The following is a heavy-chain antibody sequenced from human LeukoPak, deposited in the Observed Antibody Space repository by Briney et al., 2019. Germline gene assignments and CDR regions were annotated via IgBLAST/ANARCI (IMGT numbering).Heavy chain of an antibody. J-gene: IGHJ3*02. D-gene: IGHD3-10*01. CDR2: INAGNGNT. Sequence: GASVKVSCKASGYTFTGYYMHWVRQAPGQRLEWMGWINAGNGNTKYSQKFQGRVTITRDTSASTAYMELSSLRSEDTAVYYCAREIGSTKWFGAFDIWGQGTMVTVSS. V-gene: IGHV1-3*01. CDR1: GYTFTGYY. CDR3: AREIGSTKWFGAFDI.